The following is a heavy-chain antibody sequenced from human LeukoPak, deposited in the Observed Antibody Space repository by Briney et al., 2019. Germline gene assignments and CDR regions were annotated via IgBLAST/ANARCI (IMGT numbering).Heavy chain of an antibody. CDR3: ARDQGYYDSDPK. D-gene: IGHD3-22*01. CDR1: GFTFSSYS. V-gene: IGHV3-48*01. J-gene: IGHJ4*02. Sequence: GGSLRLSCAASGFTFSSYSMNWVRQAPGKGLEWVSYISSSSSTIYYADSVKGRFTISRDNAKNSLYLQMNSLRAEDTAVYYCARDQGYYDSDPKWGQGALVTVSS. CDR2: ISSSSSTI.